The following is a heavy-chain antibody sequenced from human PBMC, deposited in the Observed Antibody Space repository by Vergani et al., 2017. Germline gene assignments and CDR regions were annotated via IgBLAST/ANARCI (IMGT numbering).Heavy chain of an antibody. CDR1: GFTFSDYY. CDR2: ISGSGGST. CDR3: ASGRSRAAGGGYIDY. V-gene: IGHV3-23*04. D-gene: IGHD6-6*01. Sequence: VQLVESGGGLVKPGGSLRLSCAASGFTFSDYYMSWIRQAPGKGLEWVSAISGSGGSTYYADSVKGRFTISRDNSKNTLYLQMNSLRAEDTAVYYCASGRSRAAGGGYIDYWGQGTLVTVSS. J-gene: IGHJ4*02.